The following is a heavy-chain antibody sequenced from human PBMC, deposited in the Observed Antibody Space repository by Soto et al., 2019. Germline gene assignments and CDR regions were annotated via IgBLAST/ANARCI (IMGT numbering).Heavy chain of an antibody. J-gene: IGHJ4*02. CDR3: AKSWLLSVKVFDY. CDR2: ISGSGGST. Sequence: EVQLLESGGGLVQPGGSLRLSCAASGFTFSSYAMSWVRQAPGKGLEWVSAISGSGGSTYYADSVKGRFTISRDNSKNTLYLQMNSLRAEETAVYYCAKSWLLSVKVFDYWGQGTLVTVSS. D-gene: IGHD3-9*01. V-gene: IGHV3-23*01. CDR1: GFTFSSYA.